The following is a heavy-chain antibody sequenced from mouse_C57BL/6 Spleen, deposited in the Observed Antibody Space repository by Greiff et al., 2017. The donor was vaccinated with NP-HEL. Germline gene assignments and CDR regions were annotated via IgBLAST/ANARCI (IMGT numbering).Heavy chain of an antibody. V-gene: IGHV1-69*01. J-gene: IGHJ1*03. Sequence: VKLQQPGAELVMPGASVKLSCKASGYTFTSYWMHWVKQRPGQGLEWIGEIDPSDSYTNYNQKFKGKSTLTVDKSSSTAYMQLSSLTSEDSAVYYCARRIYYDYDGGYFDVWGTGTTVTVSS. CDR1: GYTFTSYW. CDR3: ARRIYYDYDGGYFDV. CDR2: IDPSDSYT. D-gene: IGHD2-4*01.